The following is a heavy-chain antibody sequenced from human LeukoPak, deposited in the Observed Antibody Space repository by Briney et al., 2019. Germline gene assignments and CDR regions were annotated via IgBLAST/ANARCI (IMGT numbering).Heavy chain of an antibody. D-gene: IGHD2-15*01. J-gene: IGHJ3*02. CDR3: VRRYGSGGSCYNRNAFDI. Sequence: PSETLSLTCTVSGGSISSSSYYWGWIRQPPGKGLEWIGSIYYSGSTYYNPSLKSRATISVDTSQNQLSLKLSSVTAADTAVYYCVRRYGSGGSCYNRNAFDIWGQGTMVTVSS. V-gene: IGHV4-39*01. CDR2: IYYSGST. CDR1: GGSISSSSYY.